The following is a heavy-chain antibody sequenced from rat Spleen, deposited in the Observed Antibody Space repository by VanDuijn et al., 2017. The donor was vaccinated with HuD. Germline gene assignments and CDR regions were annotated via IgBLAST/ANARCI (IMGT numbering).Heavy chain of an antibody. CDR3: TRGTYYRH. Sequence: EVQLVESGGGLVQPGRSLKLSCAVSGFTFSDYGMAWVRQAPKKGLEWVATISYDGSSTYYRYSVKGRFTISRDNAKSTLYLQMNSLRSEDTATYYCTRGTYYRHWGQGVMVTVSS. J-gene: IGHJ2*01. CDR1: GFTFSDYG. V-gene: IGHV5-29*01. CDR2: ISYDGSST. D-gene: IGHD1-9*01.